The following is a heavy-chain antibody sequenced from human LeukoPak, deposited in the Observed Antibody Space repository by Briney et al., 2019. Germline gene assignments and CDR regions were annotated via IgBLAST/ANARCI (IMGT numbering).Heavy chain of an antibody. Sequence: SETLSLTCAVYGESFSGYYWSWTRQPPGKGLEWIGEINHSGSTNYNPSLKSRVTISVDTSKNEFSLKLSSVTAADTAVYYCARGRVPESYWGQGTLVTVSS. D-gene: IGHD2-2*01. CDR1: GESFSGYY. CDR2: INHSGST. J-gene: IGHJ4*02. V-gene: IGHV4-34*01. CDR3: ARGRVPESY.